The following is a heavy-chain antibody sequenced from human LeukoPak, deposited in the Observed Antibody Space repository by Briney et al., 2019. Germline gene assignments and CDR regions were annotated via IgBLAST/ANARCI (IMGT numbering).Heavy chain of an antibody. D-gene: IGHD6-19*01. V-gene: IGHV3-30*02. Sequence: GGSLRLSCAASGFTFSSYGMHWVRQAPGKGLEWVAFIRYDGSNKYYADSVKGRFTISRDNSKNTLYLQMNSLRAEDTAVYYCAKDPVAGTTSHFFHYWGQGTPVTVSS. CDR2: IRYDGSNK. CDR3: AKDPVAGTTSHFFHY. J-gene: IGHJ4*02. CDR1: GFTFSSYG.